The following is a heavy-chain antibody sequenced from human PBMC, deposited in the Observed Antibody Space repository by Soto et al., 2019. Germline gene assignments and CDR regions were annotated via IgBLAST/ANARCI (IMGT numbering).Heavy chain of an antibody. CDR2: IIPILDVA. D-gene: IGHD3-22*01. J-gene: IGHJ4*02. V-gene: IGHV1-69*02. Sequence: QAQLVQSGAEVRKPGSSVKVSCKASGGTFSSYSFSWVRQAPGQGLEWMGRIIPILDVASFAQRFQGRLTITADKSTSTAYLELSSLRSEDTAVYYCARLSYDGSGSYLSHFDDWGQGTLVTVSS. CDR1: GGTFSSYS. CDR3: ARLSYDGSGSYLSHFDD.